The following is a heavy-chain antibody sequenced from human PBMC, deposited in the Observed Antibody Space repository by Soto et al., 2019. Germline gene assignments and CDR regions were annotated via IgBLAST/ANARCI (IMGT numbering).Heavy chain of an antibody. CDR2: INHSGST. J-gene: IGHJ5*02. V-gene: IGHV4-34*01. Sequence: SETLSLTCAVYGGSFSGYYWSWIRQPPGKGLEWIGEINHSGSTNYNPSLKSRVTISVDTSKNQFSLKLSSVTAADTAVYYCAREALYDSSGFYNWSAPWGQGTQVPVPS. CDR1: GGSFSGYY. D-gene: IGHD3-22*01. CDR3: AREALYDSSGFYNWSAP.